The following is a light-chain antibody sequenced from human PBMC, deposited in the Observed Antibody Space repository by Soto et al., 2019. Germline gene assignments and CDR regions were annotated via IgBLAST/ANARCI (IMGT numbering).Light chain of an antibody. CDR3: QQYNNWPPIP. CDR1: QSVSRN. CDR2: GAS. Sequence: EVGMKQSPASLSVSPGERATLSCRASQSVSRNLAWYQQKPGQAPRLLIYGASTRATGIPARFGGSGSGTEFTLTISSLQSEDFAVYYCQQYNNWPPIPFGQGALLEI. J-gene: IGKJ5*01. V-gene: IGKV3-15*01.